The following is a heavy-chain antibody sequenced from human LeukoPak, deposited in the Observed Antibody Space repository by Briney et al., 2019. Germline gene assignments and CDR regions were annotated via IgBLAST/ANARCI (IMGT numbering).Heavy chain of an antibody. J-gene: IGHJ4*02. CDR3: ARDDRSGYYDD. D-gene: IGHD3-22*01. CDR1: GYTFISYG. CDR2: ISAYNGNT. V-gene: IGHV1-18*01. Sequence: ASVKVSCKASGYTFISYGISWMRQAPGQGLEWMGWISAYNGNTNNAQKFQGRVTVTTDTSTSTAYMELRSLRSDDTAVYYCARDDRSGYYDDWDQGTLVTVSS.